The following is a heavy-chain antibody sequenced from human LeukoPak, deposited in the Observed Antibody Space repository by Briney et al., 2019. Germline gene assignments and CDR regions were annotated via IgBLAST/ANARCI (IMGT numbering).Heavy chain of an antibody. Sequence: SETLSLTCTVSGGSISGFFWSWIRQSPGKGLEYIGYIYYSGTTHYNPTLKSRVSMSADTSKNQFFLNLTSVTAADTAIYYCARVGYGSGSWGWFDPWGQGTLVTVSS. CDR1: GGSISGFF. CDR3: ARVGYGSGSWGWFDP. J-gene: IGHJ5*02. D-gene: IGHD3-10*01. CDR2: IYYSGTT. V-gene: IGHV4-59*01.